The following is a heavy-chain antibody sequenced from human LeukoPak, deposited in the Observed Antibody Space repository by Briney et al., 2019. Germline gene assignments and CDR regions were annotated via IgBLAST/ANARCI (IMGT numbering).Heavy chain of an antibody. D-gene: IGHD3-3*01. CDR2: IYYSGSP. V-gene: IGHV4-31*03. CDR3: ARHDFWSGYSDY. CDR1: GGSISSGGYY. Sequence: PSETLSLTCTVSGGSISSGGYYWSWIRQHPGKGLEWIGYIYYSGSPYYNTSLKSRVTISVDTSKNQFSLKLSSVTAADTAVYYCARHDFWSGYSDYWGQGTLVTVSS. J-gene: IGHJ4*02.